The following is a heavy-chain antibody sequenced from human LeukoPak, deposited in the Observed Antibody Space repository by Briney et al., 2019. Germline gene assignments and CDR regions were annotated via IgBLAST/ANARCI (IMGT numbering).Heavy chain of an antibody. J-gene: IGHJ4*02. V-gene: IGHV1-69*05. CDR3: ARQFAGGRASRYFDI. D-gene: IGHD3-16*01. Sequence: GASVKVSCKASGGTFSSYAISWVRQAPGQGLEWMGGIIPIFGTANYAQKFQGRVTITTDESTSTAYMELSSLRSEDTAVYFCARQFAGGRASRYFDIWGQGTLVTVSS. CDR2: IIPIFGTA. CDR1: GGTFSSYA.